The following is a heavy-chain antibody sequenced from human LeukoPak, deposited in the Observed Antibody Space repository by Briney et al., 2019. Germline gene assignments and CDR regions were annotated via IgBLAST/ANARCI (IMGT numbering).Heavy chain of an antibody. D-gene: IGHD4-17*01. CDR2: INQDGSET. Sequence: GGSLTLSCAPSGFNFSSYWMSWVRQAPGKGLEWVANINQDGSETYYVDSVKGRFTISRDNAKNSLYLQMNSLRAEDTAVYYCASSVTTTGFDYWGQGTLVTVSS. V-gene: IGHV3-7*01. CDR3: ASSVTTTGFDY. CDR1: GFNFSSYW. J-gene: IGHJ4*02.